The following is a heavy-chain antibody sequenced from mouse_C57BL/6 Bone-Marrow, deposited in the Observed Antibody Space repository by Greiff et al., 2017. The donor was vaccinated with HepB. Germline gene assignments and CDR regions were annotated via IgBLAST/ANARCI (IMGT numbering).Heavy chain of an antibody. CDR1: GFTFSSYG. J-gene: IGHJ3*01. CDR2: ISSGGSYT. Sequence: EVHLVESGGDLVKPGGSLKLSCAASGFTFSSYGMSWVRQTPDKRLEWFATISSGGSYTDYPDSVQGRFTISRDNAKNTLYLQMSSLKSEDTAMYYCARLYSNPFAYWGQGTLVTVSS. CDR3: ARLYSNPFAY. V-gene: IGHV5-6*01. D-gene: IGHD2-5*01.